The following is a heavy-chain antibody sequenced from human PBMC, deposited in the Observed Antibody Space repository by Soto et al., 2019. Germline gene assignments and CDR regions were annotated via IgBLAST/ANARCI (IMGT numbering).Heavy chain of an antibody. CDR2: INSDGSST. CDR3: ARGPYYYYGMDV. J-gene: IGHJ6*02. V-gene: IGHV3-74*01. Sequence: PGGSLRLSCAASGFTFSSYWMHWVRQAPGKGLVWVSRINSDGSSTSYADSVKGRFTISRDNAKNTLYLQMNSLRAEDTAVYYRARGPYYYYGMDVWGQGTTVTVSS. CDR1: GFTFSSYW.